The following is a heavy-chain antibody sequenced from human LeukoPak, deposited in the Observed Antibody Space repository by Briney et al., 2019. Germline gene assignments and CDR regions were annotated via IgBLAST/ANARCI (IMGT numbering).Heavy chain of an antibody. V-gene: IGHV4-59*01. D-gene: IGHD3-10*01. J-gene: IGHJ4*02. CDR2: IYYSGST. Sequence: SETLSLTCTVSGGSISSYYWSWIRQPPGKGREWIGYIYYSGSTNYNPSLKSRVTISVDTSKNQFSLKLSSVTAADTAVYYCARDTSGELFDYWGQGTLVTVSS. CDR1: GGSISSYY. CDR3: ARDTSGELFDY.